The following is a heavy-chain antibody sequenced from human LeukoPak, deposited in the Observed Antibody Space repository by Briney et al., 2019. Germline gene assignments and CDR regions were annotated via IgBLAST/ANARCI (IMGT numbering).Heavy chain of an antibody. V-gene: IGHV1-2*02. J-gene: IGHJ4*02. CDR1: GYTFTGYY. CDR3: ARELGYSSSYFGY. CDR2: INPNSGGT. D-gene: IGHD6-6*01. Sequence: GASVKVSCKASGYTFTGYYMHWVRQAPGQGLEWMGWINPNSGGTNYAQKFQGRVTMTRDTSISTAYMELSRLRSDDTAVYYCARELGYSSSYFGYWGQGTLVTVSS.